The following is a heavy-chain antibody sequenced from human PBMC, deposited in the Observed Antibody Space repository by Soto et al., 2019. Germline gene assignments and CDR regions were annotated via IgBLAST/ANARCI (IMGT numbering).Heavy chain of an antibody. Sequence: SSETLSLTCTVSGGSISSSSYYWGWIRQPPGKGLEWIGSIYYSGSTYYNPSLKSRVTISVDTSKNQFSLKLSSVTAADTAVYYCASTARGSNDYYYYYMDVWGKGTTVTVSS. V-gene: IGHV4-39*01. CDR1: GGSISSSSYY. J-gene: IGHJ6*03. CDR3: ASTARGSNDYYYYYMDV. CDR2: IYYSGST. D-gene: IGHD6-25*01.